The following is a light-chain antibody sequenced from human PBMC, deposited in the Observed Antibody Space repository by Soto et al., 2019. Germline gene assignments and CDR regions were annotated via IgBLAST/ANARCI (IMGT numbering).Light chain of an antibody. J-gene: IGLJ3*02. CDR1: SSNIGSNY. V-gene: IGLV1-47*01. Sequence: QSVLTQPPSASGTPGQRVTISCSGSSSNIGSNYVYWYQQLPGTAPKLLFYRNNQRPSGVPDRFSGSKSGTSASLAISGLRSEDEADYYCAAWDDSLSGLVFGGGTKVTVL. CDR2: RNN. CDR3: AAWDDSLSGLV.